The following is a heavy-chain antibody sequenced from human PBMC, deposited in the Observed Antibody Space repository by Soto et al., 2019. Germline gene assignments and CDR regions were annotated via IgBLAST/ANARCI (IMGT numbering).Heavy chain of an antibody. Sequence: QFYLVQSGAEVKQPGSSVKISCKPSGNSFGSYALSRVRQAPGQGLEWMGGVIPVFATANYAQKFRGRMTVTSDESTTTVYMELSSLGSEDTAIYYCSAHITVTGPLDYWGQGTLVSVSS. J-gene: IGHJ4*02. D-gene: IGHD6-19*01. CDR2: VIPVFATA. CDR3: SAHITVTGPLDY. CDR1: GNSFGSYA. V-gene: IGHV1-69*05.